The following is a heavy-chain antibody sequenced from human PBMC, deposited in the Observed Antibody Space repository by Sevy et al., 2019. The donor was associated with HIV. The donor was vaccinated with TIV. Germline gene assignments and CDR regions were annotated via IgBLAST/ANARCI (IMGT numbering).Heavy chain of an antibody. Sequence: SETRSLTCTVSGGSISSSSYYWGWIRQPPGKGLEWIGSIYYSGSTYYNPSLKSRVTISVDTSKNQFSLKLSSVTAADTAVYYCARHDIVVVPAATGCFDYWGQGTLVTVSS. V-gene: IGHV4-39*01. D-gene: IGHD2-2*01. CDR1: GGSISSSSYY. CDR3: ARHDIVVVPAATGCFDY. CDR2: IYYSGST. J-gene: IGHJ4*02.